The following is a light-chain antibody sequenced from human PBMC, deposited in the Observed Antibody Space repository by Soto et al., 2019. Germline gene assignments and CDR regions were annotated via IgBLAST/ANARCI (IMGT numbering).Light chain of an antibody. V-gene: IGKV3-11*01. CDR3: HPWNT. CDR2: DTS. J-gene: IGKJ5*01. CDR1: QSVSTY. Sequence: FMLTPSPVTLSLSPGESATLSCRASQSVSTYLASYQQKPRQPPRLLIYDTSCRVAGIPTRFTGSQSGTDFTLPNSRLEPEDFGLYNCHPWNTFGQGTQLEIK.